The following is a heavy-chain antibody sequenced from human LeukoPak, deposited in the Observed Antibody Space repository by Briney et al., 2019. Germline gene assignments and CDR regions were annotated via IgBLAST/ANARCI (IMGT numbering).Heavy chain of an antibody. CDR2: ISYDGRNK. CDR3: AMGRTVTDY. CDR1: GFTLSSYA. Sequence: GGSLRLSCAAYGFTLSSYAMHWVRQAPGKGLEWVAVISYDGRNKYYADSVKGRFTISRDNAKNSLYLQMNSLRAEDTAVYYCAMGRTVTDYWGQGTLVTVS. D-gene: IGHD4-17*01. V-gene: IGHV3-30*04. J-gene: IGHJ4*02.